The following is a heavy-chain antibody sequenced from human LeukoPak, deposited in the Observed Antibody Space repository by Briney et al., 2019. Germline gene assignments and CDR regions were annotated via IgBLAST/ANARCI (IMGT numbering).Heavy chain of an antibody. CDR2: ISGSGGST. Sequence: GGSLRLSCAASGFTFSSYGMHWVRQAPGKGLEWVSAISGSGGSTYYADSVKGRFTISRDNPKNTLYLQMNSLRAEDTAVYYCAKDRMDYYDSSGYHDYWGQGTLVTVSS. CDR1: GFTFSSYG. V-gene: IGHV3-23*01. J-gene: IGHJ4*02. CDR3: AKDRMDYYDSSGYHDY. D-gene: IGHD3-22*01.